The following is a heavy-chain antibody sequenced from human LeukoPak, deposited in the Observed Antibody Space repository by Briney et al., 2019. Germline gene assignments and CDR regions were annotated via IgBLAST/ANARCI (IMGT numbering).Heavy chain of an antibody. CDR1: GFTFSSYG. D-gene: IGHD1-26*01. V-gene: IGHV3-23*01. Sequence: GGSLRLSCAASGFTFSSYGMSWVRQAAGKGLEWVSAISGSGGSTYYADSVTGRFTIWRDNSKRTLYLQMNSLRAEDTAIYNCAKEGVGASSSFDYCGQGTLVTVSS. CDR3: AKEGVGASSSFDY. CDR2: ISGSGGST. J-gene: IGHJ4*02.